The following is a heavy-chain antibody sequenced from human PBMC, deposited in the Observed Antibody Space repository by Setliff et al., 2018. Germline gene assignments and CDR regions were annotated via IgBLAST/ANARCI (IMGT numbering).Heavy chain of an antibody. J-gene: IGHJ4*02. CDR1: GDPMSSRRYY. D-gene: IGHD1-26*01. V-gene: IGHV4-39*01. CDR3: ARHLGPWDPVDY. Sequence: KPSETLSLTCTVSGDPMSSRRYYWAWIRQPPGKGLEWIGRIYYRGDTYYNASLKGRLTISVDTAQNQFSLRLISVTAADTAIYYCARHLGPWDPVDYWGPGTLVTVSS. CDR2: IYYRGDT.